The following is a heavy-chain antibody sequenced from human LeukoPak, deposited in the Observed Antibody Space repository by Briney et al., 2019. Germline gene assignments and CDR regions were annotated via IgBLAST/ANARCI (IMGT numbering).Heavy chain of an antibody. CDR1: GYTFTGYY. CDR2: INPNSGGT. CDR3: AKVSHDSSWYLNTFDY. Sequence: ASVKVSCKASGYTFTGYYMHWVRQAPGQGLEWMGWINPNSGGTNYAQKFQGRVTMTRDTSISTAYMELSRLRSDDTAVYYCAKVSHDSSWYLNTFDYWGQGTLVTVSS. J-gene: IGHJ4*02. D-gene: IGHD6-13*01. V-gene: IGHV1-2*02.